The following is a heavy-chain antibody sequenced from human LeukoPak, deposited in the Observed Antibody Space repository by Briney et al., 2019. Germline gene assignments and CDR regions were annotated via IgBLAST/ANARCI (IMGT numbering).Heavy chain of an antibody. V-gene: IGHV1-46*01. D-gene: IGHD2-15*01. Sequence: GASVKVSCKASGYTFTGYYMHWVRQAPGQGLEWMGIINPSGGSTSYAQKFQGRVTMTRDTSTSTVYMELSSLRSEDTAVYYCARGYCSGGSCYSWFDPWGQGTLVAVSS. CDR3: ARGYCSGGSCYSWFDP. CDR1: GYTFTGYY. CDR2: INPSGGST. J-gene: IGHJ5*02.